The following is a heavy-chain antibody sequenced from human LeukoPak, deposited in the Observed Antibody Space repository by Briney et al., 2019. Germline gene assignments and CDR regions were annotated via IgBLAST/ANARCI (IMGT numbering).Heavy chain of an antibody. D-gene: IGHD3-10*01. CDR2: INEDGIET. CDR3: ARQARVTHFYGGFGSHFDF. V-gene: IGHV3-7*01. Sequence: GGSLRLSCEASGFTFRTSWMSWVRQAPGKGLGWVADINEDGIETYYVHSLRGRFTISRDNANNSLFLQMDSLRAEDTAVYYCARQARVTHFYGGFGSHFDFWGQGILVTVSS. J-gene: IGHJ4*02. CDR1: GFTFRTSW.